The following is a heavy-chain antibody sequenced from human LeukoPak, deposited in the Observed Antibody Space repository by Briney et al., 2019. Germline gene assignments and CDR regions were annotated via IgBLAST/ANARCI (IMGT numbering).Heavy chain of an antibody. D-gene: IGHD3-10*01. CDR3: ARSMVRGVSDY. CDR2: INHSGST. V-gene: IGHV4-34*01. J-gene: IGHJ4*02. Sequence: KPSETLSLTCAVYGGSFSGYYWSWIRQPPGKGLEWIGEINHSGSTNYNPSLKSRVTISVDTSKNQFSLKLSSVTAADTAVYYCARSMVRGVSDYWGQGTLVTVSS. CDR1: GGSFSGYY.